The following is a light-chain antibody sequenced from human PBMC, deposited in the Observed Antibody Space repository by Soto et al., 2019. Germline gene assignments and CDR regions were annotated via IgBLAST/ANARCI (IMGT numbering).Light chain of an antibody. CDR1: SSDIGGYKS. Sequence: QSALTQPASVSGSPGQSITISCTGTSSDIGGYKSVSWYQQHPGKAPKLMIYEVSNRPSGVSNRFSGSESGNTASLTISGLQAEDEADYYCSSYTSSSTVVFGGGTKLTVL. V-gene: IGLV2-14*01. J-gene: IGLJ2*01. CDR3: SSYTSSSTVV. CDR2: EVS.